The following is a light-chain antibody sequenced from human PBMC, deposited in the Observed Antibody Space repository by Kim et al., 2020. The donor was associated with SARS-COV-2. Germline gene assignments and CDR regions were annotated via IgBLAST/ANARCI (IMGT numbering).Light chain of an antibody. Sequence: QSVLTQPPSVSGAPGQRVTLSCTGSSSNIGAGYDVHWYQQLPGTAPKLLIYGNNNRPSGVPDRFSGSKSGTSASLAITGLQAEDEADYYCQSYDSSLTVIFGGGTQLTVL. V-gene: IGLV1-40*01. CDR1: SSNIGAGYD. CDR2: GNN. J-gene: IGLJ2*01. CDR3: QSYDSSLTVI.